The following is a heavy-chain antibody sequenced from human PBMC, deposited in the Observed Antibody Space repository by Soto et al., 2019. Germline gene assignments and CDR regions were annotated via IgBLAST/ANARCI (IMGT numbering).Heavy chain of an antibody. V-gene: IGHV1-69*13. CDR2: VIPIFGTA. CDR3: ARDLRAVWLKRYYYYGMDV. J-gene: IGHJ6*02. CDR1: GGTFSSYA. D-gene: IGHD5-12*01. Sequence: SVKVSCKASGGTFSSYAISWVRQAPGQGLEWMGGVIPIFGTANYAQKFQGRVTITADESTSTAYMELSSLRSEDTAVYYCARDLRAVWLKRYYYYGMDVWGQGTTVTVSS.